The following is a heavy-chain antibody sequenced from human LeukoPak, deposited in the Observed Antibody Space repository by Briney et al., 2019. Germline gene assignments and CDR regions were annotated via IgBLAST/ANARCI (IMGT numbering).Heavy chain of an antibody. J-gene: IGHJ6*03. D-gene: IGHD1-26*01. Sequence: GGSLRLSCAASGFTFSSYAMSWVRQAPGKGLESVSAISGSGGSTYYADSVKGRFTISRDNSKNTLYLQMNSLRAEDTAVYYCAKRPWELLHYMDVWGKGTTVTVSS. CDR2: ISGSGGST. V-gene: IGHV3-23*01. CDR3: AKRPWELLHYMDV. CDR1: GFTFSSYA.